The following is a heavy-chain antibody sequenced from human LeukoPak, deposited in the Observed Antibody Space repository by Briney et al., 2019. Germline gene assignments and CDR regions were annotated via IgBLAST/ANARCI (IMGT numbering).Heavy chain of an antibody. CDR1: GFPFNSFW. V-gene: IGHV3-74*03. J-gene: IGHJ4*02. CDR3: ARGGVNPVDH. D-gene: IGHD1-14*01. CDR2: MNEYSTTI. Sequence: PGGSLRLSCAASGFPFNSFWMHWVRHAPGKGLVWVSDMNEYSTTITYADSVKGRFTISRDNAKSILYLQMNNLRAEDTAMYFCARGGVNPVDHWGQGTLVTVSS.